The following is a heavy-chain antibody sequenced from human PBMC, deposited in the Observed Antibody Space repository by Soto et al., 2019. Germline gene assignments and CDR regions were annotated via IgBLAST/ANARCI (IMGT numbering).Heavy chain of an antibody. CDR2: ISARGGSS. CDR1: GFSFSSYA. V-gene: IGHV3-23*01. J-gene: IGHJ4*02. CDR3: AKGSIEYSASVDN. D-gene: IGHD5-12*01. Sequence: EVQLLESGGGLVQQGGSLRLSCAASGFSFSSYAMVWVRQAPGKGLEWVSVISARGGSSYFADSVKGRFTISRDNSKNVLSLEMNSLRAEDTAIYFCAKGSIEYSASVDNWGQGTLVLVSS.